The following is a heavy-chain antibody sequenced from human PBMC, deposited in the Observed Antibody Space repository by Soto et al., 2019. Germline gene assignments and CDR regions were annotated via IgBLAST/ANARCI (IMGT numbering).Heavy chain of an antibody. CDR1: GGTFSSYA. D-gene: IGHD1-1*01. CDR3: ARDWWNYYCCYGMDV. J-gene: IGHJ6*02. V-gene: IGHV1-69*12. Sequence: QVQLVQSGAEVKKPGSSVKVSCKASGGTFSSYAISWVRQAPGQGLEWMGGIIPIFGTANYAQKFQGRVTMTANEATSTAYMELSSLRAEDTAVYYCARDWWNYYCCYGMDVWGQGTTVTVSS. CDR2: IIPIFGTA.